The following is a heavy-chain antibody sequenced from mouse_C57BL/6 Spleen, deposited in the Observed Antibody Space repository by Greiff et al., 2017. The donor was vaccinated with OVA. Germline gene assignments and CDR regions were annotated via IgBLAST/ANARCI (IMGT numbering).Heavy chain of an antibody. CDR3: ARTVVASYYYAMDY. CDR1: GFTFSDYG. J-gene: IGHJ4*01. Sequence: EVKLVESGGGLVKPGGSLKLSCAASGFTFSDYGMHWVRQAPEKGLEWVAYISSGSSTIYYADTVKGRFTISRDNAKNTLFLQMTSLRSEDTAMYYCARTVVASYYYAMDYWGQGTSVTVSS. V-gene: IGHV5-17*01. D-gene: IGHD1-1*01. CDR2: ISSGSSTI.